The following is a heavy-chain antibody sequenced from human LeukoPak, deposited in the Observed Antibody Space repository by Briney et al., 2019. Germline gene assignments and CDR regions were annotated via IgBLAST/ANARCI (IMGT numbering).Heavy chain of an antibody. D-gene: IGHD3-10*01. CDR2: ISWNSDNI. CDR3: AKGAYYGSGTYYTD. CDR1: GFTFGDYA. Sequence: PGGSLRLSCAASGFTFGDYAMHWVRQAPGKGLEWVSGISWNSDNIDYADSVKGRFTISRDNVKNSLYLQMNSLRVEDTAFYYCAKGAYYGSGTYYTDWGQGTLVAVSS. J-gene: IGHJ4*02. V-gene: IGHV3-9*01.